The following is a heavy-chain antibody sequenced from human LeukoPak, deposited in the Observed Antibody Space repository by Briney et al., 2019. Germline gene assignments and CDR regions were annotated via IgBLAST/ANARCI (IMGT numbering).Heavy chain of an antibody. CDR3: ARDPPHYSSSWYYFDY. J-gene: IGHJ4*02. V-gene: IGHV3-23*01. Sequence: TGGSLRLSCAASGFTFSTYGMSWVRQAPGKGLEWVSGISGSDGRKYYADSVKGRFTISRDYSKNTLYLQMNSLRAEDTALYYCARDPPHYSSSWYYFDYWGQGTLVTVSS. CDR2: ISGSDGRK. CDR1: GFTFSTYG. D-gene: IGHD6-13*01.